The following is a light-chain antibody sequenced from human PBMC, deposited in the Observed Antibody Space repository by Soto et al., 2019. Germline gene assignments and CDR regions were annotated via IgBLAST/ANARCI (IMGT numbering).Light chain of an antibody. Sequence: EIVLTQSPATLSLSPGERATLSCRASQSVSSYLAWYQQKPGQAPRLLIYDASNRATGIPARFSGSGSGTDITLPISRREPEDFAVYCCQQRSNWPSLTFGGGTKVEIK. CDR1: QSVSSY. CDR2: DAS. J-gene: IGKJ4*02. CDR3: QQRSNWPSLT. V-gene: IGKV3-11*01.